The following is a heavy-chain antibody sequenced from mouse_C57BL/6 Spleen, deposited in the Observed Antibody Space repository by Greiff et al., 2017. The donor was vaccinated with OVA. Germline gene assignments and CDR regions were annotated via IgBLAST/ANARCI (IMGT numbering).Heavy chain of an antibody. J-gene: IGHJ3*01. CDR3: ARGYYGSSLSFAY. V-gene: IGHV1-53*01. CDR2: INPSNGGT. Sequence: QVHVKQPGTELVKPGASVKLSCKASGYTFTSYWMHWVKQRPGQGLEWIGNINPSNGGTNYNEKFKSKATLTVDKSSSTAYMQLSSLTSEDSAVYYCARGYYGSSLSFAYWGQGTLVTVSA. CDR1: GYTFTSYW. D-gene: IGHD1-1*01.